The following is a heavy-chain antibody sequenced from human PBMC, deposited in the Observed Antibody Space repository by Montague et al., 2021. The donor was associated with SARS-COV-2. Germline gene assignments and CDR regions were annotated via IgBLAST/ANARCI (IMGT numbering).Heavy chain of an antibody. CDR3: ARNRLSVFDF. D-gene: IGHD2/OR15-2a*01. Sequence: PALVKPTQTLTLTCSFSGFSLTTPGVSVGWTRQPPGRALEWLALIDWTHDQYYSRSLGTRLTISPGTSKSQVVLTLTNVDTVDTATYCCARNRLSVFDFWGQGTLVTVSS. CDR1: GFSLTTPGVS. J-gene: IGHJ4*02. CDR2: IDWTHDQ. V-gene: IGHV2-70*01.